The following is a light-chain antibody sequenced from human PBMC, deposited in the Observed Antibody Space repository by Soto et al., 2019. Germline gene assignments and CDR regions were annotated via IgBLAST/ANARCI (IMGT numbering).Light chain of an antibody. J-gene: IGKJ2*01. CDR1: QSVSSN. Sequence: EIVMTQSPSTLSVSPGERVTLSCRASQSVSSNLAWYQQKPGQAPRLLIYGASTRATGIPARFSGSGSGTDFTLTNSSLQSEDFAIYYCQQYNNYPRTFGQGTKLEIK. CDR3: QQYNNYPRT. CDR2: GAS. V-gene: IGKV3-15*01.